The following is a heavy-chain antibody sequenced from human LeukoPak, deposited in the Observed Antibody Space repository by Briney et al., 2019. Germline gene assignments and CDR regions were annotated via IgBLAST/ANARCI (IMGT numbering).Heavy chain of an antibody. V-gene: IGHV4-59*01. Sequence: SETLSLTCTVSGVSISSYYWSWIRQPPGKGLEWIGYIYYSGSTNYNPSLKSRVTISIDTSKNEVSLMLTSVTAADTAVYYCASDSISMNAFDAWGQGTMVTVSS. CDR3: ASDSISMNAFDA. J-gene: IGHJ3*01. CDR2: IYYSGST. CDR1: GVSISSYY. D-gene: IGHD3-22*01.